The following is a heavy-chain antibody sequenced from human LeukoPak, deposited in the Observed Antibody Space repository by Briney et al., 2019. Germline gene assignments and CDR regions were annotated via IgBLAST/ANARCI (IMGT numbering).Heavy chain of an antibody. CDR3: ARASDFWSGHNWFDP. V-gene: IGHV4-31*03. CDR2: IYYSGST. CDR1: GGSISSGGYY. Sequence: PSETLSLTCTVSGGSISSGGYYWSWTRQHPGKGLEWIGYIYYSGSTYYNPSLKSRVTISVDTSKNQFPLKLSSVTAADTAVYYCARASDFWSGHNWFDPWGQGTLVTVSS. D-gene: IGHD3-3*01. J-gene: IGHJ5*02.